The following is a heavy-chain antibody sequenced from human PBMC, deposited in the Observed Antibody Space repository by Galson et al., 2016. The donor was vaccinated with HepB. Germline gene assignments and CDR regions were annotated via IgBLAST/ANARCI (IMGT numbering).Heavy chain of an antibody. Sequence: CAISGDSVSSNSATWNWIRQSPSRGLEWLGRTYYGSKWYNDYALSVKSRITINPDTSKNQFSLQLNSVTPEDTAVYYCARMRSGYSGYANPYYYGMDVWGQGTTVTVSS. CDR3: ARMRSGYSGYANPYYYGMDV. CDR1: GDSVSSNSAT. D-gene: IGHD5-12*01. CDR2: TYYGSKWYN. J-gene: IGHJ6*02. V-gene: IGHV6-1*01.